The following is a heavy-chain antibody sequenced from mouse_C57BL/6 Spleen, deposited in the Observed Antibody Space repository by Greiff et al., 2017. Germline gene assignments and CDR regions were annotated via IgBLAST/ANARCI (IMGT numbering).Heavy chain of an antibody. J-gene: IGHJ3*01. CDR3: ARWGGNQEWAY. Sequence: VQLQQSGAELAKPGASVKLSCKASGYTFTSYWMHWVKQRPGQGLEWIGYINPSSGYTKYNQKFKGKATLTADKSSSTAYMQLSSLTYEEAAVYYCARWGGNQEWAYWGQGTLVTVSA. CDR1: GYTFTSYW. D-gene: IGHD1-1*02. CDR2: INPSSGYT. V-gene: IGHV1-7*01.